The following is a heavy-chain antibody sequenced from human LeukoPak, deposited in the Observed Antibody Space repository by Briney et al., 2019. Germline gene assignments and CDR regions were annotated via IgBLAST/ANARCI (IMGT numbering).Heavy chain of an antibody. CDR1: GFTFSSYG. D-gene: IGHD3-10*01. CDR3: ARDLSPVVRASPMGY. Sequence: PGGSLRLSCAASGFTFSSYGMHWVRQAPGKGLEWVAVISYDGSNKYYADSVKGRFTISRDNSKNTLYLQMNSLRAEDTAVYYCARDLSPVVRASPMGYWGQGTLVTASS. CDR2: ISYDGSNK. V-gene: IGHV3-30*03. J-gene: IGHJ4*02.